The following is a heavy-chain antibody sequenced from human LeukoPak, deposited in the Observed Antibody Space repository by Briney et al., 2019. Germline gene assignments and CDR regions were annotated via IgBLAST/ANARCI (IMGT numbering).Heavy chain of an antibody. V-gene: IGHV3-21*01. Sequence: GGSLRLSCAASGFTLSSYGMSWVRQAPGKGLEWVSSISSSSSYIYYADSVKGRFTISRDNAKNSLYLQMNSLRAEDTAVYYCARDLTGSGFGELWGLYYYYMDVWGKGTTVTISS. CDR1: GFTLSSYG. J-gene: IGHJ6*03. D-gene: IGHD3-10*01. CDR2: ISSSSSYI. CDR3: ARDLTGSGFGELWGLYYYYMDV.